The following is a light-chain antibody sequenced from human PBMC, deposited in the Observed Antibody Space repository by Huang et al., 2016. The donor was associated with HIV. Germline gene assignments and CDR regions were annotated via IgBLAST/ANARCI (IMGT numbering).Light chain of an antibody. Sequence: DIVMTQSPDSLAVALGEMASINCKSSQSLLDNSNDESYLAWYQQKPGQSPKLLFYWATRRPPGFPLRPIAKLSRTEVTVTLCYLRGVHVVVFHCHNYLLSLWFTFGQGTRVEIK. V-gene: IGKV4-1*01. J-gene: IGKJ2*01. CDR2: WAT. CDR1: QSLLDNSNDESY. CDR3: HNYLLSLWFT.